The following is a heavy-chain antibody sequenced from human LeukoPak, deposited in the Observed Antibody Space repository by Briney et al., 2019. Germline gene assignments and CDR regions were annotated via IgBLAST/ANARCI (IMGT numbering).Heavy chain of an antibody. J-gene: IGHJ1*01. Sequence: GGSLSLSCAPSGFTFSIYAMSWVRHAPGRGREWVSSIIVVGGSTYCAEPVTGRSTISRENSKTTRYLQMNRLTAADTAVYYCAKDFRLQPQEYFQHWGESTPV. V-gene: IGHV3-23*01. D-gene: IGHD2-15*01. CDR3: AKDFRLQPQEYFQH. CDR2: IIVVGGST. CDR1: GFTFSIYA.